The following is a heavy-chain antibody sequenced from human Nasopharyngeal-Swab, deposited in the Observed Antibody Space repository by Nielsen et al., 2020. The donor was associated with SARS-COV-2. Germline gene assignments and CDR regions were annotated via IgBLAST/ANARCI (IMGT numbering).Heavy chain of an antibody. V-gene: IGHV2-70*01. D-gene: IGHD6-13*01. CDR3: VRIRRQQLANGVGWFDP. CDR1: GFSLSTSGMC. J-gene: IGHJ5*02. CDR2: IDWDDDK. Sequence: SGPTLVKPTQTLTLTCTFSGFSLSTSGMCVSWIRQPPGKALEWLALIDWDDDKYYSTSLKTRLTISKDTSKNQVVLTMTNMDPVDTATYYCVRIRRQQLANGVGWFDPWGQGTLVTVSS.